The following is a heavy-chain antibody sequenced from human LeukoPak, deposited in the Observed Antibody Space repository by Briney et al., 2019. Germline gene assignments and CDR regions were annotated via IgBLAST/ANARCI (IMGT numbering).Heavy chain of an antibody. V-gene: IGHV3-33*08. J-gene: IGHJ6*02. CDR1: GFTFSSYG. D-gene: IGHD3-22*01. Sequence: PGGSLRLSCAASGFTFSSYGMHWVRQAPGKGLEWVAVIWYDGSNKYYADSVKGRFTISRDNSKNTLYLQMNSLRAEDTAVYYCAREEWKWLPLNYYYYGMDVWGQGTTVTVSS. CDR2: IWYDGSNK. CDR3: AREEWKWLPLNYYYYGMDV.